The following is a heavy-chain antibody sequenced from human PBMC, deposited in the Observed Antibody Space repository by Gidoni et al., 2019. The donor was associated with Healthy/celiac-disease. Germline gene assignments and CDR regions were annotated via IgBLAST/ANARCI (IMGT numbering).Heavy chain of an antibody. D-gene: IGHD2-2*01. Sequence: QVQLVESGGGLVKPGGSLRLSCAASGFPFSDYYMSWIRQAPGKGLEWVSYISSSSSYTNYADSVKGRFTISRDNAKNSLYLQMNSLRAEDTAVYYCARVVTPHIVVVPDYFDYWGQGTLVTVSS. V-gene: IGHV3-11*05. CDR3: ARVVTPHIVVVPDYFDY. CDR2: ISSSSSYT. CDR1: GFPFSDYY. J-gene: IGHJ4*02.